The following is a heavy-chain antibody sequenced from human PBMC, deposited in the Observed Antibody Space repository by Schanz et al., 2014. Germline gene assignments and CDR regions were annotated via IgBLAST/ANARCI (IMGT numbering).Heavy chain of an antibody. D-gene: IGHD6-19*01. CDR3: ARLGTGMAVAGSVIDSYYYYMDV. CDR1: GYTFTSHG. J-gene: IGHJ6*03. CDR2: MNPNSGNT. V-gene: IGHV1-8*01. Sequence: QILLVQPGPEVKKPGASVKVSCKASGYTFTSHGISWVRQATGQGLEWMGWMNPNSGNTGYAQKFQGRVTMTRNTSISTAYMELSSLRSEDTAVYYCARLGTGMAVAGSVIDSYYYYMDVWGEGTTVTVSS.